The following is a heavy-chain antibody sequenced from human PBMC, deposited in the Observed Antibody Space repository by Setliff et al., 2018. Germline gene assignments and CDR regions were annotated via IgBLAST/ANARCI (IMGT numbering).Heavy chain of an antibody. CDR2: ITSDGSST. V-gene: IGHV3-74*01. J-gene: IGHJ5*02. Sequence: GGSLRLSCAASGFTFSSYGMHWVRQAPGKGLVWVSRITSDGSSTTYADSVKGRFTIFRDNAKSTLYLQMNSLRAEDTAVYYCARDVFCSGGSCDNWFDPWGQGTLVTVSS. CDR1: GFTFSSYG. D-gene: IGHD2-15*01. CDR3: ARDVFCSGGSCDNWFDP.